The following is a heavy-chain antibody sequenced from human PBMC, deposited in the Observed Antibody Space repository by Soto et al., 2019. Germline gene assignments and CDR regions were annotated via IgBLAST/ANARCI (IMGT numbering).Heavy chain of an antibody. CDR2: VYYRVTT. D-gene: IGHD6-19*01. CDR3: ARLPVVVAGTADFDY. Sequence: SETLSLTCTVSGGSISNGDYYWGWIRQPPGKGLEWIGTVYYRVTTDYNPPLKSRVTISVDTSKNQFSLKLGSVTAADTAVYYCARLPVVVAGTADFDYWGQGILVTVSS. V-gene: IGHV4-39*01. J-gene: IGHJ4*02. CDR1: GGSISNGDYY.